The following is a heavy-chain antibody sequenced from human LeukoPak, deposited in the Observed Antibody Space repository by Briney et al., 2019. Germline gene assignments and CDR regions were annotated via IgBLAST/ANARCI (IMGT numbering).Heavy chain of an antibody. J-gene: IGHJ5*02. CDR1: GYTFTGYY. D-gene: IGHD6-13*01. V-gene: IGHV1-2*02. CDR2: IYPNSGGT. Sequence: GASVTVSCKASGYTFTGYYMHWVRQAPGQGLEWMGWIYPNSGGTNYAQKFQGRVTMTRDTSISTAYMELSRLRSDDTAVYYCARTSLLRIAAAVTFDPWGQGTVVTVSS. CDR3: ARTSLLRIAAAVTFDP.